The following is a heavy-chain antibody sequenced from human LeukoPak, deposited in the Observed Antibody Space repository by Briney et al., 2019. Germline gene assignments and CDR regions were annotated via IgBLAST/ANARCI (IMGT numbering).Heavy chain of an antibody. D-gene: IGHD2-15*01. V-gene: IGHV3-23*01. J-gene: IGHJ4*02. Sequence: GGSLRLSCVVSGITLSNYGMSWVRQAPGKGLEWVAGISDRGGSRNYADSVKVRFTISRDNPKNTLYLQMNSLRSEDTAVYFCAKRGVVIRAVLVVGFHKEAYYFDSWGQGALVTVSS. CDR1: GITLSNYG. CDR3: AKRGVVIRAVLVVGFHKEAYYFDS. CDR2: ISDRGGSR.